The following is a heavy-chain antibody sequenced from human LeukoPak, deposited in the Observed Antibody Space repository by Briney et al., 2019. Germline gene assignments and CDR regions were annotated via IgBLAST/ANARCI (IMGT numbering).Heavy chain of an antibody. J-gene: IGHJ4*02. CDR1: GFTFSSYA. D-gene: IGHD3-22*01. CDR2: ISYDGSNK. V-gene: IGHV3-30-3*01. CDR3: AKDSPIDDSSGYYHAPFDY. Sequence: QPGRSLRLSCAASGFTFSSYAMHWVRQAPGKGLEWVSVISYDGSNKYYADSVKGRFTISRDNSKNTLYLQMNSLRAEDTAVYYCAKDSPIDDSSGYYHAPFDYWGQGTLVTVSS.